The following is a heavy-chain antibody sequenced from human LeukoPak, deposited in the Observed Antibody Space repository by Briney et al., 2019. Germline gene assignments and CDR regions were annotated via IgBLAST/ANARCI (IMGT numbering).Heavy chain of an antibody. Sequence: PSETLSLTCAVYGGSFSGYYWSWIRQPPGTGLEWIGEINHSGSTNYNPSLKSRVTISVDTSKNQFSLKLNSVTAADTAVYYCARGLGSGWYVDPSFDYWGQGTLVTVSS. D-gene: IGHD6-19*01. CDR2: INHSGST. CDR3: ARGLGSGWYVDPSFDY. V-gene: IGHV4-34*01. CDR1: GGSFSGYY. J-gene: IGHJ4*02.